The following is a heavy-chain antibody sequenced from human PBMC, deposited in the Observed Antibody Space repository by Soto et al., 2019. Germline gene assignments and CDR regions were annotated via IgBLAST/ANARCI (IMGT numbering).Heavy chain of an antibody. CDR1: GFTFSSYG. D-gene: IGHD3-22*01. Sequence: PGGSLRLSCAASGFTFSSYGMHWARQAPGKGLEWVAVISYDGSNKYYADSVKGRLTISRDNSKNTLYLQMNSLRAEDTAVYYCAKGITMIVVVINAGMDVWGQGTTVTVSS. V-gene: IGHV3-30*18. J-gene: IGHJ6*02. CDR2: ISYDGSNK. CDR3: AKGITMIVVVINAGMDV.